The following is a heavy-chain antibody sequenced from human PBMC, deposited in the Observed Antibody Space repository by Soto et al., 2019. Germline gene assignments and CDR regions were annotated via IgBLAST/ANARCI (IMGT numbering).Heavy chain of an antibody. CDR1: GFTFNTYG. CDR3: ARADCTGPSCYSWPINCGLDV. Sequence: QVQLVESGGGVVQPGGSLRLSCTVSGFTFNTYGMHWVRQAPGKGLEWVAIIWYDGSNKYYADSVKGRFTISRDNSKNMLYVKLNSMKAEDTAIYYCARADCTGPSCYSWPINCGLDVWGQGTTVTVSS. J-gene: IGHJ6*02. D-gene: IGHD2-8*02. V-gene: IGHV3-33*01. CDR2: IWYDGSNK.